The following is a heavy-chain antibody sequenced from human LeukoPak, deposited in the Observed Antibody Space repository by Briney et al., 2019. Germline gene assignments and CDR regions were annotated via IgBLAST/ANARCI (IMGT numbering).Heavy chain of an antibody. J-gene: IGHJ5*02. CDR3: ARGLGIKFGENDWFDP. D-gene: IGHD3-10*01. CDR1: GYTFTSYD. V-gene: IGHV1-8*01. Sequence: ASVKVSCKASGYTFTSYDINWVRQATGQGLEWMGWMNPNSGNTGYAQKFQGRVTMTRNTSISTAYMELSSLRSEDTAVYYCARGLGIKFGENDWFDPWGQGTLVTVSS. CDR2: MNPNSGNT.